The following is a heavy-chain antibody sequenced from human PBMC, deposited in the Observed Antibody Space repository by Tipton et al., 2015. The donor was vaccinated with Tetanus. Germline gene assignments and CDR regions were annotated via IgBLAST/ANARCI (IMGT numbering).Heavy chain of an antibody. Sequence: SLRLSCEGSGFTFSSYSMNWVRQAPGKGLEWISYIGSFSRTINYADSVRGRFTPFRDNAKSSLYLQMSRLRAEDTAVYYCARVVRDYYYGMDVWGQGTTVTVSS. CDR1: GFTFSSYS. J-gene: IGHJ6*02. V-gene: IGHV3-48*01. D-gene: IGHD3-22*01. CDR2: IGSFSRTI. CDR3: ARVVRDYYYGMDV.